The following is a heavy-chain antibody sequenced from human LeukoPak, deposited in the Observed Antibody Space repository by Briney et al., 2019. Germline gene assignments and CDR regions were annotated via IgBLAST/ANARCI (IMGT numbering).Heavy chain of an antibody. CDR2: ISSSRSYI. CDR3: ARVDTAMVGAFDI. V-gene: IGHV3-21*01. CDR1: VFTFSIYS. Sequence: GGSLRLSCASSVFTFSIYSMNWVRQAPAKGLEGVSSISSSRSYIYYADSVKGRFTISRDNAKNSLYLQMNSLRAEDTAVYYCARVDTAMVGAFDIWGQGTMVTVSS. J-gene: IGHJ3*02. D-gene: IGHD5-18*01.